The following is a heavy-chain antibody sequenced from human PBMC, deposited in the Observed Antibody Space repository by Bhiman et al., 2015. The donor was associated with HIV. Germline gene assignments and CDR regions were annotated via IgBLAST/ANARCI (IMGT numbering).Heavy chain of an antibody. V-gene: IGHV3-53*01. CDR3: ASPGDSSGYYGYFQH. D-gene: IGHD3-22*01. CDR1: GFTVSDNF. Sequence: EVQLVESGGGLIQPGGSLRLSCAASGFTVSDNFMSWVRQAPGKGLEWVSVIYSGGSTYYADSVKGRFTISRDNSKNTLYLQMNSLRAEDTAVYYCASPGDSSGYYGYFQHWGQGTLVTVSS. J-gene: IGHJ1*01. CDR2: IYSGGST.